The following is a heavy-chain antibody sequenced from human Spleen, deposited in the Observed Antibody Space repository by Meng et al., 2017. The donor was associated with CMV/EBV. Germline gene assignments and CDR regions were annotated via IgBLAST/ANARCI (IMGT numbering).Heavy chain of an antibody. CDR3: ARFPVGATARHY. CDR1: GYTFSGYH. D-gene: IGHD1-26*01. J-gene: IGHJ4*02. CDR2: INSNSGAT. V-gene: IGHV1-2*02. Sequence: ASVKVSCKASGYTFSGYHTHWVRQAPGQGLEWMGWINSNSGATHFAQKFQGRVTMTRDTSISTAYMELSSLRSDDTAVYYCARFPVGATARHYWGQGTLVTVSS.